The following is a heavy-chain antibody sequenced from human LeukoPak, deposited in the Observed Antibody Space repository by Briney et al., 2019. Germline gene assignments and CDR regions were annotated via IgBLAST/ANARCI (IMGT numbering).Heavy chain of an antibody. J-gene: IGHJ4*02. CDR2: IYYSGST. V-gene: IGHV4-39*02. CDR3: ARGPTYQPIDF. Sequence: SETLSLTCTVSGGSISSSSYYWGWIRQPPGKGLEWIGSIYYSGSTYYNPSLKSRVTISVDTSKNRFSLKLSSVTAADTAVYYCARGPTYQPIDFWGQGTLVTVSS. CDR1: GGSISSSSYY. D-gene: IGHD2-2*01.